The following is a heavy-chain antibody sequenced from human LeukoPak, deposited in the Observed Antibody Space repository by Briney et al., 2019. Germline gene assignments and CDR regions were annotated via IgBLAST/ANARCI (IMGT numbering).Heavy chain of an antibody. CDR1: GFTFSSYS. Sequence: PGGSLRLSCAASGFTFSSYSMNWFRQAPGKGLELFSSISSSSSYIYYADSLKGRFTISRDNAKNSLYLQMNSLRAEDTAVYYCAGGPEPSRYFQHWGQGTLVTVSS. CDR2: ISSSSSYI. V-gene: IGHV3-21*01. D-gene: IGHD1-14*01. J-gene: IGHJ1*01. CDR3: AGGPEPSRYFQH.